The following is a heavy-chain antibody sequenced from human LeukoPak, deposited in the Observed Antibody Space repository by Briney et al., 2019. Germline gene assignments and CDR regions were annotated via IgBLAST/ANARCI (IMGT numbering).Heavy chain of an antibody. D-gene: IGHD1-26*01. Sequence: GGSLRLSCAASGFILSQYGFNWVRQAPGKGLEWVSHIRYTSETFYADSAEGRFTISRDNSKNTLYLQMNSLRAGDTAVYYCAKDPIFSGSYGVFDYWGLGTLVTVSS. V-gene: IGHV3-23*01. CDR2: IRYTSET. CDR3: AKDPIFSGSYGVFDY. CDR1: GFILSQYG. J-gene: IGHJ4*02.